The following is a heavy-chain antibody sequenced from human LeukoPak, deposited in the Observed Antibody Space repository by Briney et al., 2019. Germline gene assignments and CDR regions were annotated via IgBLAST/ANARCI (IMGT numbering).Heavy chain of an antibody. CDR2: THTSGSP. V-gene: IGHV4-4*09. Sequence: SGTLSLTCTVSGGSMTHYFWNWIRQPPGKGLEWIGYTHTSGSPDYSRSLKSRVTISLDTSKNQFSLMLSSVTAADTAVYFCARATQRYCSGTTCFPYWLDTWGQGTLATVSS. CDR3: ARATQRYCSGTTCFPYWLDT. D-gene: IGHD2-2*01. CDR1: GGSMTHYF. J-gene: IGHJ5*02.